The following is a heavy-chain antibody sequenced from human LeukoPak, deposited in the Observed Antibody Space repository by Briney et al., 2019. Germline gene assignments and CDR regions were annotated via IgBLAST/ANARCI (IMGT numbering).Heavy chain of an antibody. Sequence: GASVKVSCKASGYTFTGYYMHWVRQAPGKGLEWMGWINPNSGGTTYAQKFQGRVTMTRDTSISTAYMELSRLRSDDTAVYYCARAGTVAGYTKTPGLWSPNWFDPWGQGTLVTVSS. D-gene: IGHD6-19*01. CDR1: GYTFTGYY. V-gene: IGHV1-2*02. CDR2: INPNSGGT. J-gene: IGHJ5*02. CDR3: ARAGTVAGYTKTPGLWSPNWFDP.